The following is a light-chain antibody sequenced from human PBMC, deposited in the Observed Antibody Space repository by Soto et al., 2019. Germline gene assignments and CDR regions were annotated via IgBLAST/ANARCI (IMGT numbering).Light chain of an antibody. CDR3: GTWDSTLSGV. CDR1: SSNIGNNY. J-gene: IGLJ1*01. V-gene: IGLV1-51*01. Sequence: QYVLTQPPSVSEAPGQKVTISCSGSSSNIGNNYVSWYQHLPGAAPKLLIYDNNKRSSGIPDRFSGSKSGTSATLDITGLQTGDEADYYCGTWDSTLSGVFGTGTKLTVL. CDR2: DNN.